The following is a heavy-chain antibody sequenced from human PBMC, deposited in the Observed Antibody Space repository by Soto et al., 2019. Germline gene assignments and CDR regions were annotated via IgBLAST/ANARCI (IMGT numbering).Heavy chain of an antibody. Sequence: ASVKVSCKASRYTFSTYAIHWVRQAPGQGLEWMGWINAGNGNTKYSQKFQGRVTITRDTSASTAYRELSSLRSEDTAVYYCARDGAVAGGINFD. CDR2: INAGNGNT. CDR1: RYTFSTYA. J-gene: IGHJ3*01. V-gene: IGHV1-3*01. CDR3: ARDGAVAGGINFD. D-gene: IGHD6-19*01.